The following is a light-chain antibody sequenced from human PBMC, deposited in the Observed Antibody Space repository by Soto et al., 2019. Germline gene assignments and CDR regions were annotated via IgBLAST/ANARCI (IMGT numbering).Light chain of an antibody. Sequence: QSVLTQPASVSGSPGQSITISCTGTSSDVGGYNYVSWYQQHPGKAPKLMIHEVTNRPSGVSDRFSGSKSGNTASLTISGLQAEDEADYYCCLYVGATTYVFGTGTKLTVL. CDR1: SSDVGGYNY. CDR3: CLYVGATTYV. CDR2: EVT. J-gene: IGLJ1*01. V-gene: IGLV2-14*01.